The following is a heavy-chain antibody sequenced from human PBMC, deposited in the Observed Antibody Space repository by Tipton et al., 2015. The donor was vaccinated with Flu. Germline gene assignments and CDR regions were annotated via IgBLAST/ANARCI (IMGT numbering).Heavy chain of an antibody. CDR3: ARGRVFAPYSSSSDAFDY. J-gene: IGHJ4*02. CDR1: GYTFTSYG. V-gene: IGHV1-18*04. D-gene: IGHD6-6*01. CDR2: ISAYNGNT. Sequence: QLVQSGAEVKKPGASVKVSCKASGYTFTSYGISWVRQAPGQGLEWMGWISAYNGNTNYAQKLQGRVTMTTDTSTSTAYMELRSLRSEDTAVYYCARGRVFAPYSSSSDAFDYWGQGTLVTVSS.